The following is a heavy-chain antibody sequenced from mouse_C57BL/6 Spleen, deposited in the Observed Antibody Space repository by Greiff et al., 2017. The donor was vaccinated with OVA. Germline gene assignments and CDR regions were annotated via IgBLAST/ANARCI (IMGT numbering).Heavy chain of an antibody. V-gene: IGHV5-6*01. CDR2: ISSGGSYT. CDR3: ARQDYYGSLYWYFDV. CDR1: GFTFSSYG. D-gene: IGHD1-1*01. J-gene: IGHJ1*03. Sequence: EVKLVESGGDLVKPGGSLKLSCAASGFTFSSYGMSWVRQTPDKRLEWVATISSGGSYTSYPDSVKGRFTISRDNAKNTLYLQMSSLKSEDTAMYYCARQDYYGSLYWYFDVWGTGTTVTVSS.